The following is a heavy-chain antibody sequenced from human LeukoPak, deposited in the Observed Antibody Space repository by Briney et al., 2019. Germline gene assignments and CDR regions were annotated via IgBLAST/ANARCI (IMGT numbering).Heavy chain of an antibody. CDR2: MYSGGTR. Sequence: GGSLRLSCAVSGFIVSDNYMSWVRQSPGKGLEWVSVMYSGGTRDYADSVKGRFIISRDDSRNTLYPQMRDLRAADTAVYYCARSRGYHFLNNWDQGTLVAVSS. J-gene: IGHJ4*02. CDR1: GFIVSDNY. V-gene: IGHV3-53*01. D-gene: IGHD3-22*01. CDR3: ARSRGYHFLNN.